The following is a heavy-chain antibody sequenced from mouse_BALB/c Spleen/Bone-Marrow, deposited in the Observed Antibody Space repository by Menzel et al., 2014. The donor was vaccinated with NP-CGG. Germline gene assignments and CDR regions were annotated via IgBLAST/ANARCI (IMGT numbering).Heavy chain of an antibody. CDR1: GFDFRRYW. CDR3: ARLGYYGYFVD. CDR2: INPESSTI. J-gene: IGHJ2*01. V-gene: IGHV4-1*02. Sequence: DVMLVESGGGLVQPGGSLKLSCAASGFDFRRYWMSWARQAPGKGLEWIGEINPESSTINYTPSLKDKFIISRDNAKNTLYLQMSKVRSEDTALYYCARLGYYGYFVDWGQGTTLTVSS. D-gene: IGHD2-3*01.